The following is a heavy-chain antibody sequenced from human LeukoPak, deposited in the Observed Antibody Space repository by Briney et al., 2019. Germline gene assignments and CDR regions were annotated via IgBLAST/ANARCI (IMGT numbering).Heavy chain of an antibody. V-gene: IGHV3-21*01. CDR3: ARVALDDILTGYSYFDY. Sequence: GGSLRLSCAASGFTFSTYAMSWVRQAPGKGLEWVSSISSSSYIYYADSVKGRFTISRDSAKNSLYLQMNSLRAEDTAVYYCARVALDDILTGYSYFDYWGQGTLVTVSS. J-gene: IGHJ4*02. D-gene: IGHD3-9*01. CDR1: GFTFSTYA. CDR2: ISSSSYI.